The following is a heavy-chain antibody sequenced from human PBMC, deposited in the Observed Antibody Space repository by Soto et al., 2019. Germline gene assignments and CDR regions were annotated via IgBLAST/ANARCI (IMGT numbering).Heavy chain of an antibody. CDR3: TRSLGGGSYFVSDH. CDR2: IAHDGSDE. CDR1: GFTFSDYG. D-gene: IGHD2-15*01. J-gene: IGHJ4*02. V-gene: IGHV3-30*03. Sequence: QVELVESGGGVVQPGRSLRLSCAASGFTFSDYGMQWVRQAPGKGLEWVAVIAHDGSDEYYADSVKGRFTISRDNSKNTLYLQMSSLSAEDRAMYYCTRSLGGGSYFVSDHWGQGTLVTVSS.